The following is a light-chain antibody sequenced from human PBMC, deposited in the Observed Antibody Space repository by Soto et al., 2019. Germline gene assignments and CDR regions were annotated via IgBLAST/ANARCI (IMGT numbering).Light chain of an antibody. J-gene: IGLJ2*01. Sequence: QSVLTQPPSVSGGPGQRVTISCTGSSSNIGAGYDVHWYQQLPGTAPKLLIYGNSNRPSGVPDRFSGSKSGTSASLAITGLQAEDEADYYCQSYDSSLSVYVVFGGGTKVTVL. CDR3: QSYDSSLSVYVV. V-gene: IGLV1-40*01. CDR2: GNS. CDR1: SSNIGAGYD.